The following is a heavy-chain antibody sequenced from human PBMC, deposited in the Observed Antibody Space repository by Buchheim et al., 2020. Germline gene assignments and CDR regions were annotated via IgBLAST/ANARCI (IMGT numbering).Heavy chain of an antibody. J-gene: IGHJ6*02. CDR1: GGSFSGYY. D-gene: IGHD2-21*01. CDR2: INHSGST. Sequence: QVQLQQWGAGLLKPSETLSLTCAVYGGSFSGYYWSWIRQPPGKGLEWIGEINHSGSTNYNPSLKSRVTISVDTAKNQFSLKLSSVTAADTAVYYCARFVYYYYGMDVWGQGTT. CDR3: ARFVYYYYGMDV. V-gene: IGHV4-34*01.